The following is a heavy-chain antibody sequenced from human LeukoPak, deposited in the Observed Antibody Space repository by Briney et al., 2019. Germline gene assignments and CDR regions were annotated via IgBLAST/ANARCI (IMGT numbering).Heavy chain of an antibody. CDR1: GDSISSRTYN. J-gene: IGHJ4*02. CDR2: INCSGTT. Sequence: SETLSLTCTVSGDSISSRTYNSGWVRQPPGKRLERVGSINCSGTTYYKPPIKSRVIVSVATYKHQFSLLLSSVTAADTAVYYCARVNIAVVPYTMFDYWGQGILSPSP. CDR3: ARVNIAVVPYTMFDY. V-gene: IGHV4-39*07. D-gene: IGHD2-2*01.